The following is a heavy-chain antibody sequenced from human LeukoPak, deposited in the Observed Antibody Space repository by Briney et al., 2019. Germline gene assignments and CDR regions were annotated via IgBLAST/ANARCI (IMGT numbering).Heavy chain of an antibody. V-gene: IGHV1-18*01. D-gene: IGHD2-2*01. CDR3: ARDLVPTPGAVVVPAAILGDAFDI. CDR2: ISAYNGNT. J-gene: IGHJ3*02. Sequence: ASVKVSCKASGYTFTSYGISWVRQAPGQGLEWMGWISAYNGNTNYAQKLQGRVTMTTDTSTSTAYMELRSLRSDDTAVYYCARDLVPTPGAVVVPAAILGDAFDIWGQGTMVTVSS. CDR1: GYTFTSYG.